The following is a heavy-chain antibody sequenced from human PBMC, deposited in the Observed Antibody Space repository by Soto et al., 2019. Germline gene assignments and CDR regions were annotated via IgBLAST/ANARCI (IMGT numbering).Heavy chain of an antibody. V-gene: IGHV4-30-4*01. D-gene: IGHD3-22*01. CDR1: GGSISSGDYY. J-gene: IGHJ1*01. CDR3: ASVGQEYDDSSGYYYGLAEYFQH. CDR2: IYYSGST. Sequence: SETLSLTCTVSGGSISSGDYYWSWIRQPPGKGLEWIGYIYYSGSTYYNPSLKSRVTISVDTSKNQFSLKLSSVTAADTAVYYCASVGQEYDDSSGYYYGLAEYFQHWGQGTLVTVSS.